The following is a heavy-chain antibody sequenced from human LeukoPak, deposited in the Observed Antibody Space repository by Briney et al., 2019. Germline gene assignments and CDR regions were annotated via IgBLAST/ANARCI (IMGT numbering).Heavy chain of an antibody. V-gene: IGHV4-38-2*02. CDR1: GYSISSGYY. CDR2: IYYSGST. J-gene: IGHJ5*02. Sequence: SETLSLTCTVSGYSISSGYYWGWIRPPPGKGLEWIGYIYYSGSTNYNPSLKSRVTISVDTSKNQFSLKLSSVTAADTAVYYCARVAGPAFDPWGQGTLVTVSS. CDR3: ARVAGPAFDP. D-gene: IGHD3-10*01.